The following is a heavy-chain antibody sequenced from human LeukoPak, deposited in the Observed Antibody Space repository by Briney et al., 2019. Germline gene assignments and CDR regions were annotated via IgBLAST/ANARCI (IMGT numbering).Heavy chain of an antibody. CDR3: ARSGYCSSTSCMGYYYYYYMDV. J-gene: IGHJ6*03. Sequence: GGSLRLSCAASGFTFSSYWMSWVRQAPGKGLGWVANIKQDGSEKYYVDSVKGRFTISRDNAKNSLYLQMNSLRAEDTAVYSCARSGYCSSTSCMGYYYYYYMDVWGKGTTVTVSS. D-gene: IGHD2-2*03. V-gene: IGHV3-7*01. CDR1: GFTFSSYW. CDR2: IKQDGSEK.